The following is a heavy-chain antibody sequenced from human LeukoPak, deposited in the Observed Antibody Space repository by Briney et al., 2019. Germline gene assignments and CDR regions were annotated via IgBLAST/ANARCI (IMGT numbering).Heavy chain of an antibody. CDR1: GFTFSSYG. V-gene: IGHV3-33*01. D-gene: IGHD3-16*01. CDR3: ARAPQLGYDYVSGDAFDI. J-gene: IGHJ3*02. CDR2: IWYDGSNK. Sequence: GGSLRLSCAASGFTFSSYGMHWVRQAPGKGLEWVAVIWYDGSNKYHADSVKGRFTISRDDSKNTLYLQMNSLRAEDTAVYYCARAPQLGYDYVSGDAFDIWGQGTMVTVSS.